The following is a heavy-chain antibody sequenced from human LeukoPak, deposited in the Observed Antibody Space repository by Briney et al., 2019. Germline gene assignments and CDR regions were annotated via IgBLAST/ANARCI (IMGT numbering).Heavy chain of an antibody. J-gene: IGHJ4*02. Sequence: GGSLRLSCVGSGFTFRSHAMSWVRQAPEKGLEFVSGIYENGGTTYYADSVKGRFTISRDNAKNSLYLQMNSLRAEDTAVYYCARGMITFGGVIVISASVDYWGQGTLVTVSS. CDR1: GFTFRSHA. D-gene: IGHD3-16*02. CDR2: IYENGGTT. V-gene: IGHV3-23*01. CDR3: ARGMITFGGVIVISASVDY.